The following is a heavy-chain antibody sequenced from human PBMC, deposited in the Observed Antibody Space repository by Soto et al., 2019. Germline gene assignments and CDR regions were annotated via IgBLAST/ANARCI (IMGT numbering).Heavy chain of an antibody. CDR2: MSNDGDRI. CDR3: AKDIYRNSYGFDV. D-gene: IGHD5-12*01. J-gene: IGHJ3*01. CDR1: GFIFSNYG. Sequence: ESGGGSVQPGGSLRLSCVASGFIFSNYGMTWVRQAPGKGLEWVSGMSNDGDRIYYADSVRGRFTISRDNSKNTVFLQMNSLRAEDTALYYCAKDIYRNSYGFDVWGQGTMVTVS. V-gene: IGHV3-23*01.